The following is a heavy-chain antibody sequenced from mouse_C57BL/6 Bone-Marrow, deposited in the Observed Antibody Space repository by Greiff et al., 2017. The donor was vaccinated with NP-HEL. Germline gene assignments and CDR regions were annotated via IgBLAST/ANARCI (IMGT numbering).Heavy chain of an antibody. CDR3: TKGDGYPYWYFDV. CDR2: IYPGNSDT. J-gene: IGHJ1*03. Sequence: EVMLVESGTVLARPGASVKMSCKTSGYTFTSYWMHWVKQRPGQGLEWIGAIYPGNSDTSYNQKFKGKAKLTAVTSASTAYMELSSLTSEDSAVYYCTKGDGYPYWYFDVWGTGTTVTVSS. V-gene: IGHV1-5*01. CDR1: GYTFTSYW. D-gene: IGHD2-3*01.